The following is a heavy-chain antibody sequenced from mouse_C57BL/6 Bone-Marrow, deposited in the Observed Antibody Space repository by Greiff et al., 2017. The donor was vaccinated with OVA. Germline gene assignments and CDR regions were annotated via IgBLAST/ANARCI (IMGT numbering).Heavy chain of an antibody. D-gene: IGHD2-3*01. V-gene: IGHV1-59*01. CDR2: IDPSDSYT. Sequence: QVQLKQPGAELVRPGTSVKLSCKASGYTFTSYWMHWVKQRPGQGLEWIGVIDPSDSYTNYNQKFKGKATLTVDTSSSTAYMQLSSLTSEDSAVYYCARDGGGFAYWGQGTLVTVSA. CDR1: GYTFTSYW. J-gene: IGHJ3*01. CDR3: ARDGGGFAY.